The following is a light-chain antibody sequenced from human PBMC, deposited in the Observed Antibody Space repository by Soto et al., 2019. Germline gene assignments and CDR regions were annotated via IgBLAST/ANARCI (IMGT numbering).Light chain of an antibody. CDR1: QGIRNF. CDR3: QKYSSVPV. Sequence: DIQMTQSPTSLSASVGDRVTITCRASQGIRNFVAWYQQKPGKAPKLLIYAASTLQSGVPSRFSGSGSGTDFTLTINSLQHDDVAIYSCQKYSSVPVFGPGTRVEIK. J-gene: IGKJ3*01. CDR2: AAS. V-gene: IGKV1-27*01.